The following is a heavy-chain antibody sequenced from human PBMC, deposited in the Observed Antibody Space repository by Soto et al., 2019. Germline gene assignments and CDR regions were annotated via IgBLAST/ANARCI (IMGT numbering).Heavy chain of an antibody. V-gene: IGHV4-31*03. CDR2: IYYSGST. J-gene: IGHJ6*02. CDR1: GGSISSGGYY. D-gene: IGHD3-3*01. Sequence: QVQLQESGPGLVKPSQTLSLTCTVSGGSISSGGYYWSWIRQHPGKGLEWIGYIYYSGSTYYNPSLKSRVTISVDTSKNQFSLKLSSVTAADTAVYYCARDRYYDFWSGYPGYGMDVWGQGTTVTVSS. CDR3: ARDRYYDFWSGYPGYGMDV.